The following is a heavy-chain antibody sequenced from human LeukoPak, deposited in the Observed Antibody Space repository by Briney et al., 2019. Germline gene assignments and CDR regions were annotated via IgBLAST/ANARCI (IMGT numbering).Heavy chain of an antibody. CDR3: AKNKRYSGYDPFDY. J-gene: IGHJ4*02. V-gene: IGHV3-43*02. CDR2: ISGDGGST. CDR1: GFTFDDYA. Sequence: GGALRLSCAASGFTFDDYAMHWGRQAPGKGPEWVSLISGDGGSTYYADSVKGRFTISRDNSKNSLYLQMNSLRTEDTALYYCAKNKRYSGYDPFDYWGQGTLVTVSS. D-gene: IGHD5-12*01.